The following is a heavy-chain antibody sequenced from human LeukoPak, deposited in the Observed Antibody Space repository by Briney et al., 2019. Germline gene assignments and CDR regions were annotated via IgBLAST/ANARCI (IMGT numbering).Heavy chain of an antibody. CDR2: TYYGSKWYN. V-gene: IGHV6-1*01. J-gene: IGHJ4*02. CDR3: TREAVWGTSDY. CDR1: GDGVTSYSAA. Sequence: SQTLSLTCAISGDGVTSYSAAWNGMRQSQSRGSEWLGRTYYGSKWYNDYAVSVKSRITINPDTSRNQFSLHLNSVTPEDTAVYYCTREAVWGTSDYWAQGTLVTVSS. D-gene: IGHD3-16*01.